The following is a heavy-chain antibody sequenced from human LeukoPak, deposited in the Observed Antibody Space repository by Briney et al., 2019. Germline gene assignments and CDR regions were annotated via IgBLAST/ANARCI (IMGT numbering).Heavy chain of an antibody. J-gene: IGHJ4*02. CDR1: GYTFTSYD. CDR2: MNPNRGNT. V-gene: IGHV1-8*01. D-gene: IGHD2-15*01. CDR3: ARSVQRYCSGGSCYSNFSPRDY. Sequence: ASVKVSCKASGYTFTSYDINWGRQATGEGLEWMGWMNPNRGNTGYAQKFQGRVTMTRNTSISTAYMELSSLRSEDTAVYYCARSVQRYCSGGSCYSNFSPRDYWGQGTLVTVSS.